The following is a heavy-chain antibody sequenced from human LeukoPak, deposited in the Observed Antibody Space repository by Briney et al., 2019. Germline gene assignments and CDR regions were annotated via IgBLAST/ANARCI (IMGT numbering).Heavy chain of an antibody. D-gene: IGHD5-18*01. Sequence: GASVKVSCKASGYTITDYYLHWVRQAPGQGLEWMGWIIPNTGGTNYAQKFQDWVTMSSDTSISTAYMELSSLRSDDTAVYYCARDQKYYLVDTAEGAFDYWGQGTLVTVSS. CDR3: ARDQKYYLVDTAEGAFDY. CDR1: GYTITDYY. CDR2: IIPNTGGT. V-gene: IGHV1-2*04. J-gene: IGHJ4*02.